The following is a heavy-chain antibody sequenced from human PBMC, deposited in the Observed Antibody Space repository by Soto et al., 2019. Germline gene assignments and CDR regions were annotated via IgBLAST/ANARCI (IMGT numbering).Heavy chain of an antibody. CDR3: ARESLGEIGEPWGDYYYYMDV. CDR2: ISSSGSTI. J-gene: IGHJ6*03. D-gene: IGHD3-10*01. Sequence: GGSLRLSCAASGFTFSDYYMSWIRQAPGKGLEWVSYISSSGSTIYYADSVKGRFTISRENAKNSLYLQMNSLRAEDTAVYYCARESLGEIGEPWGDYYYYMDVWGKGTTVTVSS. V-gene: IGHV3-11*01. CDR1: GFTFSDYY.